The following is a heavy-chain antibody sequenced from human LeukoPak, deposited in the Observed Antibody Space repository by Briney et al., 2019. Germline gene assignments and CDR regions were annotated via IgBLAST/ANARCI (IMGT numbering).Heavy chain of an antibody. Sequence: PGGSLRLSCAASGFTFSSYAMHWVRQAPGKGLEYVSAISSNGGSTYYANSVKGRFTISRDNSKNTLYLQMGSLRAEDMAVYYCARGTYCLNLGGDCSFDYWGQGTLVTVSS. D-gene: IGHD2-21*02. V-gene: IGHV3-64*01. CDR3: ARGTYCLNLGGDCSFDY. CDR1: GFTFSSYA. CDR2: ISSNGGST. J-gene: IGHJ4*02.